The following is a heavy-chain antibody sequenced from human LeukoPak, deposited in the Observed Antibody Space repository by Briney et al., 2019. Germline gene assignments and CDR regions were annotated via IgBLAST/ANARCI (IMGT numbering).Heavy chain of an antibody. D-gene: IGHD3-10*01. CDR2: INHSGST. CDR1: GGSFSGYY. Sequence: SETLSLTCAVYGGSFSGYYWSWIRQPPGKGLEWIGEINHSGSTNYNPSLKSRVTISVDTSKNQFSLKLSSVTAADTAVYYCERGSGLVQNWGQGTLVTVSS. J-gene: IGHJ1*01. CDR3: ERGSGLVQN. V-gene: IGHV4-34*01.